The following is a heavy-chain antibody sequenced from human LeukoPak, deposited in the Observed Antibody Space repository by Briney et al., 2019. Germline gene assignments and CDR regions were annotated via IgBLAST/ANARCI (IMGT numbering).Heavy chain of an antibody. CDR2: ISSSSSYI. Sequence: PGGSLRLSCAASGFTFSSYSMNWVRQAPGKGLEWVSSISSSSSYIYYADSVKGRFTISRDNAKNSLYLQMNSLRAEDTAVYYCARCPYGSGSFDYWGQGTLVTVSS. CDR1: GFTFSSYS. CDR3: ARCPYGSGSFDY. J-gene: IGHJ4*02. D-gene: IGHD3-10*01. V-gene: IGHV3-21*01.